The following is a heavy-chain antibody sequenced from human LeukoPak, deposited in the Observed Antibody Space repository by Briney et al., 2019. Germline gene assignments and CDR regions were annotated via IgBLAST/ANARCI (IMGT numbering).Heavy chain of an antibody. CDR2: ISGSGGDT. J-gene: IGHJ4*02. Sequence: PGGSLRLSCAASGFTFSNYAMSWVRQAPGKGLEWVSDISGSGGDTYYADSVKGRFTISRDNSNNMLYLQMNSLRAEDTAVYYCAKDRSCTNNICHGDFDYWGQGTLVTASS. CDR1: GFTFSNYA. CDR3: AKDRSCTNNICHGDFDY. V-gene: IGHV3-23*01. D-gene: IGHD2-8*01.